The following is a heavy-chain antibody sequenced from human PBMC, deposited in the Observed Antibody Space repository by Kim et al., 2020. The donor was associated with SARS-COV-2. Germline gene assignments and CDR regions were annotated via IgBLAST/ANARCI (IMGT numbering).Heavy chain of an antibody. CDR1: GGSISSYY. J-gene: IGHJ5*02. CDR3: ARDTRVLGYCSSTSCYGANWFDP. CDR2: IYYSGST. V-gene: IGHV4-59*01. D-gene: IGHD2-2*01. Sequence: SETLSLTCTVSGGSISSYYWSWIRQPPGKGLEWIGYIYYSGSTNYNPSLKSRVTISVDTSKNQFSLKLSSVTAADTAVYYCARDTRVLGYCSSTSCYGANWFDPWGQGTLVTVSS.